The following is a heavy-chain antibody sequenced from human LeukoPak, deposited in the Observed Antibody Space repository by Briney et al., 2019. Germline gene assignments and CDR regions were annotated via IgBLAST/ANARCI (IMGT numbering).Heavy chain of an antibody. D-gene: IGHD6-19*01. Sequence: GRSLRLSCVASGFTFSSYAMSWVRQGPGKGLEWVSTIGGSDYSTYYADFVRGRFTISRDNSKNTLYLQMNSLRAEDTAVYYCAKDHLSGWPRAAFDIWGQGTMVTVSS. J-gene: IGHJ3*02. CDR3: AKDHLSGWPRAAFDI. CDR1: GFTFSSYA. CDR2: IGGSDYST. V-gene: IGHV3-23*01.